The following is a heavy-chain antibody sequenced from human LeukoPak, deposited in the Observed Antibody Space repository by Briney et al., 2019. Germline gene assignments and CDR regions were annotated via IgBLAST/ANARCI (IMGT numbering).Heavy chain of an antibody. CDR3: ARDWSGYYKYYYYYMDV. D-gene: IGHD3-3*01. CDR2: ISSSSSYI. Sequence: GGSLRLSCAVSGFTFSRYAMTWVRQAPGKGLEWVSSISSSSSYIYYADSVKGRFTISRDNAKNSLYLQMNSLRAEDTAVYYCARDWSGYYKYYYYYMDVWGKGTTVTVSS. J-gene: IGHJ6*03. V-gene: IGHV3-21*01. CDR1: GFTFSRYA.